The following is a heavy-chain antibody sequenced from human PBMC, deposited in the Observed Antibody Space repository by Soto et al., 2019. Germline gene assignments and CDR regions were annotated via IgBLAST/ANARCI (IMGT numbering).Heavy chain of an antibody. CDR3: ARDKYSSSPFDY. V-gene: IGHV4-59*01. Sequence: NPSETLSLTCTVSGGSISSYYWSWIRQPPGKGLEWIGYIYYSGSTNYNPSLKSRVTISVDTSKNQFSLKLSSVTAADTAVYYCARDKYSSSPFDYWGQGTLVTVSS. J-gene: IGHJ4*02. CDR2: IYYSGST. D-gene: IGHD6-6*01. CDR1: GGSISSYY.